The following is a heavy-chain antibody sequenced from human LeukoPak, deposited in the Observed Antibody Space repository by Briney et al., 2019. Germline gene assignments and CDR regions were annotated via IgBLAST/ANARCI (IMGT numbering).Heavy chain of an antibody. CDR2: ISGFGGST. CDR3: ARVDNMVRGIIAY. D-gene: IGHD3-10*01. V-gene: IGHV3-23*01. Sequence: GGSLRLSCAASGFTFSSYAMSWVRQAPEKGLEWVSAISGFGGSTYYADSVKGRFTISRDNSKNTLFLQVHSLRDDDTAVYYCARVDNMVRGIIAYWGQGTLVTVS. CDR1: GFTFSSYA. J-gene: IGHJ4*02.